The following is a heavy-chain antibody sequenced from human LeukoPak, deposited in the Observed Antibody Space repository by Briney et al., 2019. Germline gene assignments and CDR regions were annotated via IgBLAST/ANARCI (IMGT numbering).Heavy chain of an antibody. V-gene: IGHV3-48*01. CDR1: GFTFSSYS. CDR2: ISSSSSTI. CDR3: ARDLHYYVAMDV. Sequence: PGGPLRLSCAASGFTFSSYSMNWVRQAPGKGLEWVSYISSSSSTIYYADSVKGRFTISRDNSKNTLFLQLHNLRVEDTALYYCARDLHYYVAMDVWGQGTTVTVSS. D-gene: IGHD3-10*02. J-gene: IGHJ6*02.